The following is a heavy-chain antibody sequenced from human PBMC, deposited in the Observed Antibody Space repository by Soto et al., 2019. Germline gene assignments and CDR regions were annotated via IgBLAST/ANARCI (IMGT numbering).Heavy chain of an antibody. CDR3: ARGQSSLLLDC. CDR1: GGSFSGYY. Sequence: QVQLQQWGAGLLKPSETLSLTCAVYGGSFSGYYWSWIRQPPGKGLEWIGEINHSGSTNYNPSLKSRVTISVDTSKSQFSPKLSSVTAAETAVYYCARGQSSLLLDCWGQGVLVTVSS. CDR2: INHSGST. V-gene: IGHV4-34*01. D-gene: IGHD2-8*02. J-gene: IGHJ4*02.